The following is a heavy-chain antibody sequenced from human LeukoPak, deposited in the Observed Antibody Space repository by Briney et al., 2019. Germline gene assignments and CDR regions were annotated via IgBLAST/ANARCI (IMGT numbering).Heavy chain of an antibody. CDR3: GSCSGGSCHSGWFDP. Sequence: GGSLRLSCVASGFTFSSYSMNWVRQAPGKGLEWVSSISSSSSYISYADLVKGRFTISRDNAKNSLYLQMNSLRAEDTAVYYCGSCSGGSCHSGWFDPWGQGTLVTVSS. J-gene: IGHJ5*02. D-gene: IGHD2-15*01. V-gene: IGHV3-21*01. CDR2: ISSSSSYI. CDR1: GFTFSSYS.